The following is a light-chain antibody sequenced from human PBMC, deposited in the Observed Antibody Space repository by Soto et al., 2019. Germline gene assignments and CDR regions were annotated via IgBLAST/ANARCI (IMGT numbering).Light chain of an antibody. CDR1: RSDVGSYNL. J-gene: IGLJ2*01. CDR2: EGS. Sequence: QSALTQPASVSGSPGQSITITCTGTRSDVGSYNLVSWYQQHPGKAPKLMIYEGSKRPSGVSNRFSGSKSGNTASLTISGLQDEDEADYYCCSYAGSVVFGGCTKVTVL. V-gene: IGLV2-23*01. CDR3: CSYAGSVV.